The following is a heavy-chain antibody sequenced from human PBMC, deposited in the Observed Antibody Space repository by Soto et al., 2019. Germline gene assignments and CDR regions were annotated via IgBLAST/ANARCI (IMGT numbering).Heavy chain of an antibody. D-gene: IGHD3-22*01. CDR3: AIHTTPSAFTTPFRAGYGFDV. CDR2: IHSSGST. Sequence: SETLSLTCTVSGGSVSSGNYFWSWIRQPPGKGLEWIGYIHSSGSTNYNPSLKSRVTISVETSRNQFSLKLTSVSAADTAVHYCAIHTTPSAFTTPFRAGYGFDVWGQGTTVTVSS. J-gene: IGHJ6*02. V-gene: IGHV4-61*01. CDR1: GGSVSSGNYF.